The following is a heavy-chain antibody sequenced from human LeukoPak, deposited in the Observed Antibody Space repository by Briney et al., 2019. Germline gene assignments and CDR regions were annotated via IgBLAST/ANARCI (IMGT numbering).Heavy chain of an antibody. CDR2: IIYIFGTA. D-gene: IGHD3-22*01. J-gene: IGHJ4*02. Sequence: ASVKVSCKASGGTISSYAISWVRQPPGQGLEWMGGIIYIFGTANYAQKFQGRVTIAADQATSTAYMELSSMRSEDAAVYYWARGRKDYDSSGYILPYWGQGTLVTVSS. CDR1: GGTISSYA. CDR3: ARGRKDYDSSGYILPY. V-gene: IGHV1-69*13.